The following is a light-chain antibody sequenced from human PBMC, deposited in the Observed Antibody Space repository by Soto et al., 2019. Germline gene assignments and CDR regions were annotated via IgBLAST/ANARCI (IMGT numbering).Light chain of an antibody. J-gene: IGLJ1*01. CDR3: CSYAGSYSYV. V-gene: IGLV2-11*01. CDR1: RSDVGGYDY. CDR2: DVI. Sequence: QSALTQPRSVSESPGQSVSISCTGARSDVGGYDYVSWYQQHPDKAPKVIIYDVIKRPSGVPDRFSGSKSGNTASLTISGLQSDDEADYYCCSYAGSYSYVFGPGTKLTVL.